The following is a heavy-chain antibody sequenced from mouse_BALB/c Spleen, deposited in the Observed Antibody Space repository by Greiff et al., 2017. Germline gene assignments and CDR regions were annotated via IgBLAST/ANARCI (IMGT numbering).Heavy chain of an antibody. CDR1: GFTFSSYT. J-gene: IGHJ1*01. Sequence: EVKVEESGGGLVKPGGSLKLSCAASGFTFSSYTMSWVRQTPEKRLEWVATISSGGSYTYYPDSVKGRFTISRDNAKNTLYLQMSSLKSEDTAMYYCTRDRVYGSSHWYFDVWGAGTTVTVSS. CDR2: ISSGGSYT. V-gene: IGHV5-6-4*01. D-gene: IGHD1-1*01. CDR3: TRDRVYGSSHWYFDV.